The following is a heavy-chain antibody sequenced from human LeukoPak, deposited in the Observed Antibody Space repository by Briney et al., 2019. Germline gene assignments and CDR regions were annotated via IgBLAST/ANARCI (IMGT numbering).Heavy chain of an antibody. V-gene: IGHV4-61*02. Sequence: SETLSLTCTVSRGSISSGSYYWSWIRQPAGKGLEWIGRIYTSGSTNYNPSLKSRVTISVDTSKNQFSLKLSSVTAADTAVYYCARASRVVGATDYWGQGTLVTVSS. CDR3: ARASRVVGATDY. CDR1: RGSISSGSYY. J-gene: IGHJ4*02. CDR2: IYTSGST. D-gene: IGHD1-26*01.